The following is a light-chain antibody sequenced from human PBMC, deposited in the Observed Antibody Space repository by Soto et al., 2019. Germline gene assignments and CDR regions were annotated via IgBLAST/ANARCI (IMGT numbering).Light chain of an antibody. CDR2: WAS. J-gene: IGKJ4*01. CDR1: QSVLYSSNNKNY. CDR3: QQYYSTPPVT. Sequence: DIVMTQSPDSLAVSLVERATINCKSSQSVLYSSNNKNYLAWYQQKPGQPPKLLIYWASTRESGVPDRFSGSGSGTDFTLTISSLQAEDVAVYYCQQYYSTPPVTFGGGTKVEIK. V-gene: IGKV4-1*01.